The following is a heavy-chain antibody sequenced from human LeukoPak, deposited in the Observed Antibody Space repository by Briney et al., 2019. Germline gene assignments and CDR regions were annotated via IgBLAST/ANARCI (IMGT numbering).Heavy chain of an antibody. CDR3: AKVGSGSYYSSH. V-gene: IGHV3-23*01. Sequence: GGSLRLSCAASGFTFSSYAMSWVRQAPGKGLEWVSAISGSGGSTYYADSVKGRFTISRDNSKTTLYLQMNSLRAEDTAVYYCAKVGSGSYYSSHWGQGTLVTVSS. D-gene: IGHD3-10*01. CDR1: GFTFSSYA. J-gene: IGHJ4*02. CDR2: ISGSGGST.